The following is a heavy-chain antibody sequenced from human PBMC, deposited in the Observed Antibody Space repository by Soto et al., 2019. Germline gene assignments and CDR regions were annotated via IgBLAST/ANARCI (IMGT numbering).Heavy chain of an antibody. Sequence: QVQLQESGPGLVKPSQNLSLTCTVSGDSITSGTYYWSWIRQYPGKGLDWIGYIYYNGSPYYNPSLKSRVTISLDTAKNQFDLKLRSVTAADTAIHYCARHCRSGTCYPANYVDYWGQGALVIVSS. D-gene: IGHD2-15*01. CDR2: IYYNGSP. CDR1: GDSITSGTYY. CDR3: ARHCRSGTCYPANYVDY. J-gene: IGHJ4*02. V-gene: IGHV4-31*03.